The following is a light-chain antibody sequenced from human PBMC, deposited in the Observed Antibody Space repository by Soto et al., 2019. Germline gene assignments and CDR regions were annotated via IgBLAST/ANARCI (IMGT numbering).Light chain of an antibody. V-gene: IGKV1-5*01. CDR1: QHISRW. CDR2: DAS. J-gene: IGKJ2*03. CDR3: QQYKAYYR. Sequence: QVTRSPRTLHAYKGDRVTITFRATQHISRWLALYQQKPGQGPALLIYDASALQGGVPSRFSGTGSGTEFTLTISSLQPEDFATYYCQQYKAYYRFGQGTKVDIK.